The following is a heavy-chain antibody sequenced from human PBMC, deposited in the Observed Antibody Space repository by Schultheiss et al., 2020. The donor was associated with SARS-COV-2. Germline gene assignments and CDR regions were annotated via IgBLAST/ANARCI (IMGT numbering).Heavy chain of an antibody. D-gene: IGHD6-6*01. CDR3: AKGRAGYSSYKDFDY. Sequence: GGSLRLSCAASGFTFSSYGMHWVRQAPGKGLEWVSAISGSGGSTYYADSVKGRFTISRDNSKNTLYLQMNSLRAEDTAVYYCAKGRAGYSSYKDFDYWGQGTLVTVSS. CDR1: GFTFSSYG. V-gene: IGHV3-23*01. J-gene: IGHJ4*02. CDR2: ISGSGGST.